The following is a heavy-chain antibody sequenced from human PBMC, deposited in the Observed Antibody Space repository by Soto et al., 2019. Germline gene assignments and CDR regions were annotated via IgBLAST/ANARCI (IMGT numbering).Heavy chain of an antibody. CDR1: EFTFSGRS. CDR3: ARGWFGPDV. J-gene: IGHJ6*03. V-gene: IGHV3-74*01. Sequence: EVQLVESGGGLVQPGGSLRLSCAASEFTFSGRSLHWVRQAPGKGLVWVSGIDKVGTDSTYADSVKGRFTSSRDNAKNTVYLQMNSLRVEDTTVYYCARGWFGPDVWGKGTTVTVSS. D-gene: IGHD3-10*01. CDR2: IDKVGTDS.